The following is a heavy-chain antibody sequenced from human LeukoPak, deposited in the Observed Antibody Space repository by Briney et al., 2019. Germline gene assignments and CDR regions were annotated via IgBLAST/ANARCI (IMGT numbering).Heavy chain of an antibody. Sequence: GGSLRLSCAASGFTFSSYSMNWVRQAPGKGLEWVSSISSSSSYIYYADSVKGRFTISRDNAKNSLYLKMNSLRAEDTAVYYCARDLYYDILTGYYGDYYYMDVWGKGTTVTVSS. J-gene: IGHJ6*03. CDR1: GFTFSSYS. CDR3: ARDLYYDILTGYYGDYYYMDV. V-gene: IGHV3-21*01. CDR2: ISSSSSYI. D-gene: IGHD3-9*01.